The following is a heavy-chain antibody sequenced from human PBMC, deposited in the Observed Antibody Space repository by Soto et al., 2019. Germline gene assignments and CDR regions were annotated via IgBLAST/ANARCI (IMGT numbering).Heavy chain of an antibody. CDR2: IDASDGST. V-gene: IGHV1-46*01. Sequence: ASVKVSCKADGYTLTDYNIQWVRQAPGQGLEWMGIIDASDGSTHYAQKFQGRVTMTTDTSTSTAYMELRSLRSDDTAVHYCARDPAAGTGTFDYWGQGTLVTVSS. CDR1: GYTLTDYN. J-gene: IGHJ4*02. D-gene: IGHD6-13*01. CDR3: ARDPAAGTGTFDY.